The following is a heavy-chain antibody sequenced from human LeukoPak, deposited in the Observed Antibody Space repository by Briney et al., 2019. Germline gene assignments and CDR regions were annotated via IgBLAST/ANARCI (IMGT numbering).Heavy chain of an antibody. D-gene: IGHD3-22*01. CDR2: ISSSGSTI. Sequence: GGSLRLSSAASGFTFSSYEMNWVRQAPGKGLEWVSYISSSGSTIYYADSVKGRFTISRDNAKNSLYLQMNSLRAEDTAVYYWAREGKYYYDSSADYWGQGTLVTVSS. CDR3: AREGKYYYDSSADY. J-gene: IGHJ4*02. CDR1: GFTFSSYE. V-gene: IGHV3-48*03.